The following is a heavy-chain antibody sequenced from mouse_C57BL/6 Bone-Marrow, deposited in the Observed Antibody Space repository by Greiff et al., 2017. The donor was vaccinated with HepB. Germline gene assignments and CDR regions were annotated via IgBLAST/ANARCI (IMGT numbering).Heavy chain of an antibody. D-gene: IGHD2-2*01. V-gene: IGHV10-1*01. CDR1: GFSFNTYA. CDR2: IRSKSNNYAT. Sequence: EVKLVESGGGLVQPKGSLKLSCAASGFSFNTYAMNWVRQAPGKGLEWVARIRSKSNNYATYYADSVKDRFTISRDDSESMLYLQRNNLKTEDTAMYYCVRATMVTRGFAYWGQGTLVTVSA. CDR3: VRATMVTRGFAY. J-gene: IGHJ3*01.